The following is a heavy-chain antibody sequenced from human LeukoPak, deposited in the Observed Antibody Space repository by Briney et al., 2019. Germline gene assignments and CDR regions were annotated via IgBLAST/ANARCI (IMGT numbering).Heavy chain of an antibody. D-gene: IGHD6-25*01. CDR2: IYYSGST. CDR1: VDSLSSYY. J-gene: IGHJ4*02. CDR3: ARKSGDY. Sequence: SVTLSLTCTVSVDSLSSYYWRCMRGPRGKGLEWIGYIYYSGSTNYNPSLKSRVTISVDTSKNQFSLKLSSVTAADTAVYYCARKSGDYWGQGTLVTVSS. V-gene: IGHV4-59*08.